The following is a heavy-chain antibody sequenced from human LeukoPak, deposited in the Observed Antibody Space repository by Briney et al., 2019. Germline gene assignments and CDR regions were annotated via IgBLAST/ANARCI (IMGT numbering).Heavy chain of an antibody. CDR3: ARASRATGRFDY. CDR2: IYHSGST. D-gene: IGHD1-1*01. Sequence: SQTLSLTCAVSGGSISSGGYSWSWIRQPPGKGLEWIGYIYHSGSTYYNPSLKSRVTISVDRSKNQFSLKLSSVTAADTAVYYCARASRATGRFDYWGQGTLVTVSS. J-gene: IGHJ4*02. CDR1: GGSISSGGYS. V-gene: IGHV4-30-2*01.